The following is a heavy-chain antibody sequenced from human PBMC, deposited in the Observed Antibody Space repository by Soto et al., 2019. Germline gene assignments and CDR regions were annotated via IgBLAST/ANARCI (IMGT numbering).Heavy chain of an antibody. D-gene: IGHD3-22*01. CDR3: ANSRCASSGYHYWYFDY. CDR1: GLNFSRYW. Sequence: PGGSLRLSCAASGLNFSRYWMNWVRQAPGKGLEWVANTKEDGSERRYVDSVKGRFAISRDNAKSFLYLQINSLRAEDTAVYYCANSRCASSGYHYWYFDYWGRGTLVTVSS. J-gene: IGHJ4*02. V-gene: IGHV3-7*01. CDR2: TKEDGSER.